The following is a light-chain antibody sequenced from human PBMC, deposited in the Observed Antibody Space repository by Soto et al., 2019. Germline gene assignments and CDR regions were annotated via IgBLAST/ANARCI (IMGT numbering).Light chain of an antibody. CDR2: EVS. Sequence: QSVMTQPASVSGSAGQSITISRAGTSSDVGGYNYVSWYQQHPGKAPKLMIYEVSNRPSGVSNRFSGSKSGNTASLTISGLQAEDEADYYCSSYTSSSTVVFGGGTKVTVL. V-gene: IGLV2-14*01. CDR3: SSYTSSSTVV. CDR1: SSDVGGYNY. J-gene: IGLJ2*01.